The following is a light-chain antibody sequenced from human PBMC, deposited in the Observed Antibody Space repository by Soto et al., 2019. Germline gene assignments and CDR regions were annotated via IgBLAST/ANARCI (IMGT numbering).Light chain of an antibody. CDR3: QQYNNLPRT. CDR2: GAS. V-gene: IGKV3-15*01. Sequence: PPPSTLYVTQGARAPLPCRASQSVSSNLVWYQHKPGQAPRLLIYGASTRATDIPARFSGSGSGTEFTLTISSLQSEDYAVYYCQQYNNLPRTFGGGTKVDIK. J-gene: IGKJ4*01. CDR1: QSVSSN.